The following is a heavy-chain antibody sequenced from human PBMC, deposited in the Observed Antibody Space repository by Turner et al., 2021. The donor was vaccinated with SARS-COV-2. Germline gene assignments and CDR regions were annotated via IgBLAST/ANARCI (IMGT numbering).Heavy chain of an antibody. Sequence: QVQLVQSGAEVKKPGASVKVSCKASGYTFTSYGISWVRKAPGQGLEWMGWISVYNGNTNYVQKLQGRVTMTTDTSTSTAYMELRSLRSDDTAVYYCARLRYYGSGSYLALPDYGMDVWGQGTTVTVSS. D-gene: IGHD3-10*01. CDR3: ARLRYYGSGSYLALPDYGMDV. V-gene: IGHV1-18*01. J-gene: IGHJ6*02. CDR1: GYTFTSYG. CDR2: ISVYNGNT.